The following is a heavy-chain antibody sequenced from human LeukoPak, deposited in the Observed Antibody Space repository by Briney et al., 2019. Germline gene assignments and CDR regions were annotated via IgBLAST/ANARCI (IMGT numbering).Heavy chain of an antibody. D-gene: IGHD6-19*01. CDR1: EFTFDSYA. Sequence: GGSLRLSCAASEFTFDSYAMNWVRQAPGKGLEWVSAISGSGANIYYANSVKGRFTISRDNSKSTLFLQMDSLRAEDTAIYYCAKTSVSSGWPELFDFWGQGTLVTVSS. CDR2: ISGSGANI. V-gene: IGHV3-23*01. CDR3: AKTSVSSGWPELFDF. J-gene: IGHJ4*02.